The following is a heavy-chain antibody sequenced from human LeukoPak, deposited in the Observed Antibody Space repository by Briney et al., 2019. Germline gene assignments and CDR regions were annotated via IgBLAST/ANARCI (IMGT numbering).Heavy chain of an antibody. V-gene: IGHV4-59*01. CDR2: IYYSGST. CDR3: AGVPDYYGSGSAIDY. CDR1: GGSISSYY. J-gene: IGHJ4*02. Sequence: SETLSLTCTVSGGSISSYYWSWLRQPPGKGLEWIGYIYYSGSTNYNPSLKSRVTISVDTSKNQFSLKLSSVTAADTAVYYCAGVPDYYGSGSAIDYWGQGTLVTASS. D-gene: IGHD3-10*01.